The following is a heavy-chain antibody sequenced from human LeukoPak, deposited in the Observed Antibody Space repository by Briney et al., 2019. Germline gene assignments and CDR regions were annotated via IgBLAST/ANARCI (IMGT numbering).Heavy chain of an antibody. CDR3: ARDPYSGGYGDYYYYYMDL. Sequence: GGSLRLSGAASGFTFSTYNMNWVRQAPGKGLKWVSSITSSSSYIYYADSVKGRFTISRDNAKNSLYLQMNSLKAEDTAVYYCARDPYSGGYGDYYYYYMDLWGQGTTVTISS. CDR2: ITSSSSYI. J-gene: IGHJ6*03. CDR1: GFTFSTYN. D-gene: IGHD1-26*01. V-gene: IGHV3-21*01.